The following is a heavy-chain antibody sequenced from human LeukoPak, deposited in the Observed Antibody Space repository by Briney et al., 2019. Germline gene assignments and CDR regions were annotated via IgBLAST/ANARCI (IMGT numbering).Heavy chain of an antibody. Sequence: PGGSLRLSCAASGFTFSRFNMNWPRQAPGKGLEWVASINHNGNVNYYVDSVKGRFTISRDNAKNSLYLQMSNLRAEDTAVYFCARGGGLDVWGQGATVTVSS. D-gene: IGHD3-16*01. J-gene: IGHJ6*02. CDR1: GFTFSRFN. CDR3: ARGGGLDV. V-gene: IGHV3-7*03. CDR2: INHNGNVN.